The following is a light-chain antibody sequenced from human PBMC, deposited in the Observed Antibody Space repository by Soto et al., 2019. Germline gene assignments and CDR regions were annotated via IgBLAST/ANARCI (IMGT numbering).Light chain of an antibody. CDR1: ESIGNY. V-gene: IGKV3-11*01. Sequence: VLTQSPATLSLSPGERATLSCRASESIGNYLAWYQQKLCQAPKLLIYDASHRAIGIPGRFSGDGSGTVFTLTISSLEPEDFAVYYCQWRSDWPPRLTFGGGTKVELK. CDR2: DAS. J-gene: IGKJ4*01. CDR3: QWRSDWPPRLT.